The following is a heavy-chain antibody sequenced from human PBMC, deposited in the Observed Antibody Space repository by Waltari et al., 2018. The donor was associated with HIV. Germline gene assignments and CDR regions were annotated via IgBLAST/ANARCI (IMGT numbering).Heavy chain of an antibody. V-gene: IGHV3-48*01. J-gene: IGHJ4*02. CDR2: ISSSSSTI. Sequence: EVQLVESGGGVVQPGGSLRLSCAASGFTFTSYGMTWVRQAPGKGLEWVSFISSSSSTIYYADSVKGRFTISRDNAKNSLYLQMNSLRAEDTAVYYCARETYYYDSSGPYFDYWGQGTLVTVSS. D-gene: IGHD3-22*01. CDR1: GFTFTSYG. CDR3: ARETYYYDSSGPYFDY.